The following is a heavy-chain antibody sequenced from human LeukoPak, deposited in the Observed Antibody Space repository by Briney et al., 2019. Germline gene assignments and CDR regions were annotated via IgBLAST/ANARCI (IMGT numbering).Heavy chain of an antibody. V-gene: IGHV5-51*01. D-gene: IGHD6-13*01. CDR3: ARHGGIAAAGTFGFDP. CDR1: GYSFTSYW. Sequence: GASLKISCKGSGYSFTSYWIGWVRQMPGKGLERMGIIYPGDSDTRYSPSFQGQVTISADKSISTAYLQWSSLKASDTAMYYCARHGGIAAAGTFGFDPWGQGTLVTVSS. CDR2: IYPGDSDT. J-gene: IGHJ5*02.